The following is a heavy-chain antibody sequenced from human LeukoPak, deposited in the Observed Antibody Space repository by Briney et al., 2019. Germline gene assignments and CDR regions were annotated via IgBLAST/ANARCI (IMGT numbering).Heavy chain of an antibody. D-gene: IGHD3-10*01. V-gene: IGHV4-59*12. CDR2: IYHSGST. Sequence: SETLSLTCTVSGGSISSYYWSWIRQPPGKGLEWIGYIYHSGSTYYNPSLKSRVTISVDRSKNQFSLKLSSVTAADTAVYYCARKMFGSGSYYWFDPWGQGTLVTVSS. CDR1: GGSISSYY. CDR3: ARKMFGSGSYYWFDP. J-gene: IGHJ5*02.